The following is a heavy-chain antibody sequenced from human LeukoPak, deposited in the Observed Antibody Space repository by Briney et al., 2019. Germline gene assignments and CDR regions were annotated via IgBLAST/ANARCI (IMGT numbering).Heavy chain of an antibody. Sequence: SETLSLTCTVSGGSISGYYWSWIRQPPGKGLEWIGFIYYSGSTNYNPSLKSRVTISVDTSKNQFSLKLSSVTAADTAVYYCARHGGYCTNGVCRGYWFDPWGQGTLVTVSS. CDR1: GGSISGYY. V-gene: IGHV4-59*08. D-gene: IGHD2-8*01. CDR3: ARHGGYCTNGVCRGYWFDP. J-gene: IGHJ5*02. CDR2: IYYSGST.